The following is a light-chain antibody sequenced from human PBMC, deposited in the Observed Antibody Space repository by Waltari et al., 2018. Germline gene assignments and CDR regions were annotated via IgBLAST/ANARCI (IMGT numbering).Light chain of an antibody. CDR2: KAS. CDR3: QQYNSYPWT. V-gene: IGKV1-5*03. CDR1: QSISYW. Sequence: TQSPATLSLSPGERATLSCRASQSISYWLAWYQQKPGKAPKLLIYKASSLESGVPSRFGGSGSGTEFTLTISSLQPDDFATYHCQQYNSYPWTFGQGTKVEIK. J-gene: IGKJ1*01.